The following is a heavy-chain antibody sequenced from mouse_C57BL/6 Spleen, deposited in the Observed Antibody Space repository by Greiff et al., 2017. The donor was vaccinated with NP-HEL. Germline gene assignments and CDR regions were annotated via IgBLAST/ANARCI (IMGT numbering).Heavy chain of an antibody. Sequence: QVQLKESGPELVKPGASVKISCKASGYAFSSSWMNWVKQRPGKGLEWIGRIYPGDGDTNYNGKFKGKATLTADKSSSTAYMQLSSLTSEDSAVYFCAREVMDYDYAWFAYWGQGTLVTVSA. CDR1: GYAFSSSW. J-gene: IGHJ3*01. V-gene: IGHV1-82*01. D-gene: IGHD2-4*01. CDR2: IYPGDGDT. CDR3: AREVMDYDYAWFAY.